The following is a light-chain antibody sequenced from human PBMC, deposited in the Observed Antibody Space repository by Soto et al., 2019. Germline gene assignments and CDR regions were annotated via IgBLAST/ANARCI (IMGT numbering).Light chain of an antibody. J-gene: IGKJ2*01. CDR2: AAS. Sequence: DIQMTQSPSSVSASEGDRVTITCRASQGISSSLAWYQQKPGKAPKLLIYAASSLQSGVPSRFSGSGSGTDFSLTISSLQPEDFANYYCQQANSFPYTFGQGTKLEIK. V-gene: IGKV1-12*01. CDR3: QQANSFPYT. CDR1: QGISSS.